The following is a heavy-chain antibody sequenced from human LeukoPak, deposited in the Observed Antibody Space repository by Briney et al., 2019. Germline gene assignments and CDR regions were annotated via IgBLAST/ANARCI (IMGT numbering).Heavy chain of an antibody. Sequence: PGGSLRLSRAASGFTVSSNYMSWVRQAPGKGLEWVSVIYSGGSTYYADSVKGRFTISRDNSKNTLYLQMNSLRAEDTAVYYCARDRGFAFDYWGQGTLVTVSS. V-gene: IGHV3-53*01. CDR2: IYSGGST. CDR1: GFTVSSNY. J-gene: IGHJ4*02. D-gene: IGHD5-12*01. CDR3: ARDRGFAFDY.